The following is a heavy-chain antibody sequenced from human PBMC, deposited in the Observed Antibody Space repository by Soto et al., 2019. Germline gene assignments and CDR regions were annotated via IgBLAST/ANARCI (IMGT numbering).Heavy chain of an antibody. CDR3: AADLPRDRSDWGFDY. CDR1: GFTFSGAW. D-gene: IGHD7-27*01. CDR2: IKSKANGETT. V-gene: IGHV3-15*07. J-gene: IGHJ4*02. Sequence: EVQLVESGGGLLKPGGSLRLSCAASGFTFSGAWMHWVRQAPGKGLEWVGLIKSKANGETTHYAAPVQGRFTISRDDSKNTVYLQMSSLKTEDTAVYHCAADLPRDRSDWGFDYWGQGTLVTVSS.